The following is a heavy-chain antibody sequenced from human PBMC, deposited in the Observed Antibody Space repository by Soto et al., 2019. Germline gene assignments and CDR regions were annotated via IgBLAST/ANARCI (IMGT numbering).Heavy chain of an antibody. V-gene: IGHV1-2*02. J-gene: IGHJ5*02. CDR3: ARGGGTILAQLP. CDR2: INPNSGAT. D-gene: IGHD2-2*01. Sequence: GASVKVSCKASGYTFTGYFIHWVRQAPGQGLEWMAYINPNSGATKYAQKFQGRVTLTRDTSSNTAYMEMSMVTSDDTAVYYCARGGGTILAQLPWGQGTMVTVSS. CDR1: GYTFTGYF.